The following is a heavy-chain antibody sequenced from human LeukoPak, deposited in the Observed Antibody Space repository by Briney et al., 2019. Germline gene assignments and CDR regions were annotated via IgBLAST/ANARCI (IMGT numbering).Heavy chain of an antibody. CDR1: GFTFSTYA. Sequence: GGSLRLSCAASGFTFSTYAMSWVRQAPGKGLEWVSAISGSGGSTYYADSVKGRFTISRDNSKNTLYLQMNRLRAENTAVYYCAKRETIYDILPGYYFRDSWSPADYWGQGTLVTVSS. D-gene: IGHD3-9*01. V-gene: IGHV3-23*01. CDR2: ISGSGGST. J-gene: IGHJ4*02. CDR3: AKRETIYDILPGYYFRDSWSPADY.